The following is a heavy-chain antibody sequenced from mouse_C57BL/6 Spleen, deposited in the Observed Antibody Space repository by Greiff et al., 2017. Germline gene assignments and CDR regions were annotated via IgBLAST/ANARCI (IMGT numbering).Heavy chain of an antibody. J-gene: IGHJ2*01. CDR3: ARGRSYYFDY. CDR1: GYTFTSYW. CDR2: INPSNGGT. V-gene: IGHV1-53*01. Sequence: QVHVKQPGTELVKPGASVKLSCKASGYTFTSYWMHWVKQRPGQGLEWIGNINPSNGGTNYNEKFKSKATLTVDKSSSTAYMQLRSLTSEDSAVYYCARGRSYYFDYWGQGTTLTVSS.